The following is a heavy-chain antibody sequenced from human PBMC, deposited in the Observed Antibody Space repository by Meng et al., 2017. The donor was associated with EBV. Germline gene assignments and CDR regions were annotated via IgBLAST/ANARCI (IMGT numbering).Heavy chain of an antibody. V-gene: IGHV1-69*01. J-gene: IGHJ4*02. Sequence: QVQLVQSAAEVKKAGSSGKVSCKTSGGPFRYYAISWVRQAPGQGLEWLGGFLPRLGAPNYAQKFHGRVKITADESTSTHYMDLSSLRSEDTAIYYCASESGRGYTPDYWGQGTLVTVSS. CDR2: FLPRLGAP. CDR3: ASESGRGYTPDY. D-gene: IGHD3-10*01. CDR1: GGPFRYYA.